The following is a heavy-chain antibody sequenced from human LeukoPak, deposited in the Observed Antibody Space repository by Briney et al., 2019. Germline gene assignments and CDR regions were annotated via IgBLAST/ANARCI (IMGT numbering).Heavy chain of an antibody. V-gene: IGHV4-39*01. CDR1: GGSISSTSYY. CDR2: IYYSGST. CDR3: ARKAVVVWGLGYCSSTSCSGAAFDI. Sequence: SSETLSLTCTVSGGSISSTSYYWGWIRQPPGKGLEWIGSIYYSGSTYYNPSLKSRVTISVDTSKNQFSLKLSSVTAADTAVYYCARKAVVVWGLGYCSSTSCSGAAFDIWGQGTMVTVSS. D-gene: IGHD2-2*01. J-gene: IGHJ3*02.